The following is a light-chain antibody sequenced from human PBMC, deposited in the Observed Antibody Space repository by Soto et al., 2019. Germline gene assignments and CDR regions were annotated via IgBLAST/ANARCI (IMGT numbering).Light chain of an antibody. CDR1: QSISSW. V-gene: IGKV1-5*03. CDR3: QQYNSYPWT. CDR2: KAS. J-gene: IGKJ1*01. Sequence: DIQMTQSPSTLSASVGDRVTITCRASQSISSWLAWYQQKPGKAHKLLIYKASSLESGVPSRFSGSGSGTEFTLTISSLQPDDFATYYFQQYNSYPWTFGQGTKVEIK.